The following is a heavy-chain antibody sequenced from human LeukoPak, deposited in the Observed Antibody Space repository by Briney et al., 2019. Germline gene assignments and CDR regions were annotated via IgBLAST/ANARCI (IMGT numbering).Heavy chain of an antibody. Sequence: GGSLRLSCAASGFTFSDYYMSWIRQAPGKGLEWVSYISSSSSYTNYADSVKGRFTISRDNAKNPLYLQMNSLRAEDTAVYYCASVAGEFDYWGQGTLVTVSS. D-gene: IGHD1-26*01. CDR2: ISSSSSYT. J-gene: IGHJ4*02. CDR1: GFTFSDYY. CDR3: ASVAGEFDY. V-gene: IGHV3-11*06.